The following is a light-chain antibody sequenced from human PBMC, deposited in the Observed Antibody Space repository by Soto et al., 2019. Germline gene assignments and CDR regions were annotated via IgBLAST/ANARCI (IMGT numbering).Light chain of an antibody. J-gene: IGKJ1*01. V-gene: IGKV1-5*01. CDR1: QSISSW. Sequence: DIQMTQSPSTLSASVGDRVTITCRASQSISSWLAWYQQKPGKAPKLLIYDASSLESGVPSRFSGSGSGTELTLTTSSLQSDDFATYYCQQYNSYRWTFGQGTKVEIK. CDR2: DAS. CDR3: QQYNSYRWT.